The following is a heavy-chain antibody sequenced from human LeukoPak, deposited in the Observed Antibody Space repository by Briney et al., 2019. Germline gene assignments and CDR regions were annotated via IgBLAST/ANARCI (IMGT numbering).Heavy chain of an antibody. D-gene: IGHD3-16*01. Sequence: GGSLRLSCAASGFTFSSYGMHWVRQAPGKGLEWVAFIRYDGSNKYYADSVKGRFTISRDNSKNTLYLQMNSLRAEDTAVYYCAKGMGERTYYFDYWGQGTLVTVSS. CDR1: GFTFSSYG. CDR3: AKGMGERTYYFDY. CDR2: IRYDGSNK. J-gene: IGHJ4*02. V-gene: IGHV3-30*02.